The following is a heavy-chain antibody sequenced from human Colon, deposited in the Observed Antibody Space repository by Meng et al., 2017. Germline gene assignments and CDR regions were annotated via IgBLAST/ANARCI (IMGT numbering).Heavy chain of an antibody. Sequence: GESLKISCSASGFTFGSYSMNWVRQAPGKGLEWVSSISSSSSYIYSSDSVKGRFTISRDNAKNSLYLQMNSLRAEDTAVYYCTRAMGLGVYGIDYWGHGTQVT. V-gene: IGHV3-21*01. CDR1: GFTFGSYS. CDR3: TRAMGLGVYGIDY. CDR2: ISSSSSYI. D-gene: IGHD3-16*01. J-gene: IGHJ4*01.